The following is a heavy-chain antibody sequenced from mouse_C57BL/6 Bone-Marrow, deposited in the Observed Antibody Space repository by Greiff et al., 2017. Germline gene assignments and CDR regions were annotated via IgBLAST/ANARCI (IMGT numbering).Heavy chain of an antibody. V-gene: IGHV1-85*01. CDR2: IYPRDGST. CDR3: ARWTVVVPYAMVY. J-gene: IGHJ4*01. D-gene: IGHD1-1*01. Sequence: VQLQQSGPELVKPGASVKLSCKASGYTFTSYDINWVKQRPGQGLEWIGWIYPRDGSTTYNEKFKGKATLTVDTSSSTAYMELHSLTSEDSAVYFCARWTVVVPYAMVYWGQGTSVTVSS. CDR1: GYTFTSYD.